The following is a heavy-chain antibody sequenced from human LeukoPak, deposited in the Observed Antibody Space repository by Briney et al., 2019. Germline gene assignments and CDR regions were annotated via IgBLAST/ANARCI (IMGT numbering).Heavy chain of an antibody. CDR3: ARHTYCGGDCYQEFDY. J-gene: IGHJ4*02. CDR1: GFTFSSYG. CDR2: ISGSGGST. V-gene: IGHV3-23*01. D-gene: IGHD2-21*02. Sequence: GGSLRLSCAASGFTFSSYGMSWVRQAPGKGLEWVSAISGSGGSTYYADSVEGRFTISRDNSKNTLYLQMNSLRAEDTAVYYCARHTYCGGDCYQEFDYWGQGTLVTVSS.